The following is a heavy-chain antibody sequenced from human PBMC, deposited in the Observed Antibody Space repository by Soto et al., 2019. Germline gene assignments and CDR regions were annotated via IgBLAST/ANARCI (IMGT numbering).Heavy chain of an antibody. V-gene: IGHV3-21*04. D-gene: IGHD2-8*01. Sequence: GGSLRLSCAASGFTFSSYSMNWVRQAPGKELEWVSSISSSSSYIYYADSVKGRFTISRDNAKNSLYLQMSSLRAEDTAVYYCAKDSIVLMVYAIRENWFDPWGQGTLVTVSS. CDR1: GFTFSSYS. CDR2: ISSSSSYI. CDR3: AKDSIVLMVYAIRENWFDP. J-gene: IGHJ5*02.